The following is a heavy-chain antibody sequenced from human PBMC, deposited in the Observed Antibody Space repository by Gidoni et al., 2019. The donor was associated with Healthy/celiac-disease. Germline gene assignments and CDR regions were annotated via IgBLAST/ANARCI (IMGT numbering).Heavy chain of an antibody. CDR3: AKGVQQQLVLPYYFDY. CDR2: ISGSGGST. J-gene: IGHJ4*02. CDR1: GFTFGSYA. Sequence: EVQLLESGGGLVQPGGSLRLSCAASGFTFGSYARSWFRQAPGKGLEWVSAISGSGGSTYYADSVKGRFTISRDNSKNTLYLQMNSLRAEDTAVYYCAKGVQQQLVLPYYFDYWGQGTLVTVSS. D-gene: IGHD6-13*01. V-gene: IGHV3-23*01.